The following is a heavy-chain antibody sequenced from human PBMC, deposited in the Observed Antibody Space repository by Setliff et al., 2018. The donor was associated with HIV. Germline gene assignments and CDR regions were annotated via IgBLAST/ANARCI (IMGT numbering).Heavy chain of an antibody. CDR3: ARSYCGDVCYSGSLDY. J-gene: IGHJ4*02. V-gene: IGHV3-23*01. CDR2: ISGSGGST. CDR1: GFTFSSYA. D-gene: IGHD2-21*02. Sequence: GGSLRLSCAASGFTFSSYAMAWVRQAPGKGLEWVSAISGSGGSTYYADSVKGRFTISRDKSKNSLYLQMSSLRVEDTALYFCARSYCGDVCYSGSLDYWGQGTLVTVSS.